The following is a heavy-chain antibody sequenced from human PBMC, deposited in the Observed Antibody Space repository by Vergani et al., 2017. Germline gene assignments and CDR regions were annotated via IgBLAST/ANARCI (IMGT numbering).Heavy chain of an antibody. CDR1: GFTFRSYS. CDR3: ARDMSGSYLYYYYGMDV. CDR2: ISSSSSTI. D-gene: IGHD1-26*01. J-gene: IGHJ6*02. V-gene: IGHV3-48*01. Sequence: EVQLVESGGGLVQPGGSLRLSCAASGFTFRSYSMNWVRQAPGKGLEWVSYISSSSSTIYYADSVKGRFTISRDNAKNSLYLQMNSLRAEDTAVYYCARDMSGSYLYYYYGMDVWGQGTTVIVSS.